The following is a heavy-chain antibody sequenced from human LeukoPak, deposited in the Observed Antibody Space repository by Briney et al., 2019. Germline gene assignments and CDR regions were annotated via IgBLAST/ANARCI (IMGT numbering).Heavy chain of an antibody. CDR2: INPSGGST. CDR3: AGGFGGVISFLPF. CDR1: GYTFTSYY. J-gene: IGHJ4*02. Sequence: ASVKVSCKASGYTFTSYYMHWVRQAPGQGLEWMGIINPSGGSTSYAQKFQGRVTMTRDMSTSTVYMELSSLRSEDTAVYYCAGGFGGVISFLPFWGQGTLVTVSS. D-gene: IGHD3-16*01. V-gene: IGHV1-46*01.